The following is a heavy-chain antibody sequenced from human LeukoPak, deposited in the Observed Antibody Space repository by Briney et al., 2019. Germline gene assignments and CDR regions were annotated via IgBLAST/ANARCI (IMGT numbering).Heavy chain of an antibody. J-gene: IGHJ6*02. Sequence: GGSLRLSCAASGFTFGNHWMSWVRQAPGKGLEWVANINQDGSEKYYVDSVKGRFTVSRDNAKNSLDPQMNTLRAEDTAVYYCARRKLTYYYGMDVWGQGTTVTVSS. V-gene: IGHV3-7*01. CDR3: ARRKLTYYYGMDV. CDR2: INQDGSEK. D-gene: IGHD1-7*01. CDR1: GFTFGNHW.